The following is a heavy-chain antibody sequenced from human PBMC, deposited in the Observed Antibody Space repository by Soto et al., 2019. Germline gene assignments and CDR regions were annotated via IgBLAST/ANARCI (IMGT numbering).Heavy chain of an antibody. CDR2: IYYSGST. V-gene: IGHV4-59*08. CDR1: GGSISSYY. D-gene: IGHD6-19*01. J-gene: IGHJ2*01. Sequence: QVQLQESGPGLVKPSETLSLTCTVSGGSISSYYWNWFRQPPGKGLEWIGYIYYSGSTNYNPSLESRVTIAVDTSKHQFSLGLSSVTAADTAVYYCARRDSSGWHWYFDLWGRGTLVTVSS. CDR3: ARRDSSGWHWYFDL.